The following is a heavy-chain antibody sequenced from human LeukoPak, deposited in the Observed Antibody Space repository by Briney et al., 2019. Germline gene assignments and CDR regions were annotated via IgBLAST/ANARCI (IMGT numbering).Heavy chain of an antibody. J-gene: IGHJ4*02. CDR1: GYSISSGYY. CDR2: IFHSGDT. CDR3: ARVPTVTFFDY. V-gene: IGHV4-38-2*02. Sequence: PSETLSLTCTVSGYSISSGYYWGWIRQPPGKGLEWIGNIFHSGDTQYNPSHQSRVTLSVDTSKNQFSLKLSSVTAADTAVYYCARVPTVTFFDYWGQGTLVTVSS. D-gene: IGHD4-17*01.